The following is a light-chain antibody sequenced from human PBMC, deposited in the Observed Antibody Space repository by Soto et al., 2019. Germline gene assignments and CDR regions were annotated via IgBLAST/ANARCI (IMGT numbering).Light chain of an antibody. Sequence: QSVLPQPASVSGSPGQSITISCTGTSSDVGDYNYVSWYQQHPGKAPKLMLYDVSNRPSGISNRFSGSKSGNTASLTISVLQAEDEADYYCSSYTSSSTLFGTGTKLTVL. J-gene: IGLJ1*01. CDR2: DVS. CDR3: SSYTSSSTL. V-gene: IGLV2-14*01. CDR1: SSDVGDYNY.